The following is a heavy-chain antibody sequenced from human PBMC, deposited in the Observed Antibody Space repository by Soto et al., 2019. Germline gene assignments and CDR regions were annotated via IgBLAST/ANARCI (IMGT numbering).Heavy chain of an antibody. J-gene: IGHJ4*02. CDR3: ARVVVTTYLLGYFDY. Sequence: ASVKVSCKASGYTFTGYYMHWVRQAPGQGLEWMGWINPNSGGTNYAQKFQGRVTMTRDTSISTAYMELSRLRSDDTAVYYCARVVVTTYLLGYFDYWGQGTLVTSPQ. CDR2: INPNSGGT. CDR1: GYTFTGYY. D-gene: IGHD2-21*02. V-gene: IGHV1-2*02.